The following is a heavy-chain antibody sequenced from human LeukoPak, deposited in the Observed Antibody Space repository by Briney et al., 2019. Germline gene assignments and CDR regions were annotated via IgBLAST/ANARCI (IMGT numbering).Heavy chain of an antibody. CDR1: GYTFTSYY. Sequence: ASVKVSCKASGYTFTSYYMHWVRQAPGQGLEWMGIINPSGGSTSYAQKFQGRVTMTRDMSTSTVYMELSSLRSEDTAVYYCARDQAATPGFDYYYYMDVWGKGTTVTVSS. CDR2: INPSGGST. D-gene: IGHD2-15*01. CDR3: ARDQAATPGFDYYYYMDV. J-gene: IGHJ6*03. V-gene: IGHV1-46*01.